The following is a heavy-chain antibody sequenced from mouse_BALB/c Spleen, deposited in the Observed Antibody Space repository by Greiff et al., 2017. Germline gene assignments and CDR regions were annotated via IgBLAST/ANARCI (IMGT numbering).Heavy chain of an antibody. CDR1: GFTFSSYY. Sequence: EVKLMESGGGLVKLGGSLKLSCAASGFTFSSYYMSWVRQTPEKRLELVAAINSNGGSTYYPDTVKGRFTISRDNAKNTLYLQMSSLKSEDTALYYCARHDYYFDYWGQGTTLTVSS. J-gene: IGHJ2*01. CDR3: ARHDYYFDY. V-gene: IGHV5-6-2*01. CDR2: INSNGGST. D-gene: IGHD2-4*01.